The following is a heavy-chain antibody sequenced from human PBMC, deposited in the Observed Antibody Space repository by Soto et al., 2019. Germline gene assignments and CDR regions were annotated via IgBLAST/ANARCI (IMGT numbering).Heavy chain of an antibody. J-gene: IGHJ3*02. Sequence: GGSLRLSCAASGFTFSSYAMSWVRQAPGKGLEWVSAISGSGGSTYYADSVKGRFTISRDNSKNTLYLQMNSLRAEDTAVYYCANVVGLRDIVVVPAAANDAFDIWGQGTMVTVSS. D-gene: IGHD2-2*01. V-gene: IGHV3-23*01. CDR3: ANVVGLRDIVVVPAAANDAFDI. CDR1: GFTFSSYA. CDR2: ISGSGGST.